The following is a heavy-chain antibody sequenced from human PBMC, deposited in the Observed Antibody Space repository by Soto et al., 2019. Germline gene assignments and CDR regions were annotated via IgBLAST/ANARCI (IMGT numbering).Heavy chain of an antibody. D-gene: IGHD6-13*01. Sequence: GGSLRLSCGASGFTFGSYAMSWVRQAPGKGLEWVSAISGSGGSTYYADSVKGRFTISRDNSKNTLYLQMNSLRAEDTAVYYCAKDSSYSSSWYDYWGQGTLVTVSS. V-gene: IGHV3-23*01. CDR1: GFTFGSYA. CDR3: AKDSSYSSSWYDY. CDR2: ISGSGGST. J-gene: IGHJ4*02.